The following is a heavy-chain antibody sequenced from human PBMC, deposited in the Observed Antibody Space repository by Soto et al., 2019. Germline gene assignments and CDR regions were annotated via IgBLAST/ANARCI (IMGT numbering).Heavy chain of an antibody. CDR3: ARCRQDTIFGVVISPPYYYYGMDV. V-gene: IGHV1-18*01. CDR1: GYTFTSYG. CDR2: ISAYNGNT. Sequence: GASVKVSCKASGYTFTSYGISWVGQAPGQGLEWMGWISAYNGNTNYAQKLQGRVTMTTDTSTSTAYMELRSLRSDDTAVYYCARCRQDTIFGVVISPPYYYYGMDVWGQGTTVTVSS. J-gene: IGHJ6*02. D-gene: IGHD3-3*01.